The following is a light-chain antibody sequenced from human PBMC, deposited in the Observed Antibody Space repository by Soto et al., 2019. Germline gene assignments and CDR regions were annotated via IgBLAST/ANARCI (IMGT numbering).Light chain of an antibody. V-gene: IGKV3-15*01. CDR1: QSVSSN. CDR2: GAS. Sequence: EIVMTQSPATLSVSPGERATLSCRASQSVSSNLAWYQQKPGQAPRLLIYGASTRATGIPARFSGSGSGTDFTLTINSLQAEDVAVYYCQQYYSTPITFGQGTRLEI. CDR3: QQYYSTPIT. J-gene: IGKJ5*01.